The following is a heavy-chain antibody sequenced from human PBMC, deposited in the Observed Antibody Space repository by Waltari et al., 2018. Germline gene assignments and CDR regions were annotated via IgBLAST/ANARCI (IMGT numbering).Heavy chain of an antibody. V-gene: IGHV4-34*01. D-gene: IGHD2-15*01. CDR2: INHSGST. J-gene: IGHJ4*02. CDR3: ARGRSGSSRLYYFDY. Sequence: QVQLQQWGAGLLKPSETLSLTCAVYGGSFSGYYWSWIRQPPGKGLEWIGEINHSGSTHYNPSLKSRVTISVDTSKNQFSLKLSSVTAADTAVYYCARGRSGSSRLYYFDYWGQGTLVTVSS. CDR1: GGSFSGYY.